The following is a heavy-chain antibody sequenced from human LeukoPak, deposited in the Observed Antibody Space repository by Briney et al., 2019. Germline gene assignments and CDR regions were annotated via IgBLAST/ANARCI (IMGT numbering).Heavy chain of an antibody. Sequence: SVKVSCKASGGTFSSYAISWVRQAPGQGLEWMGGIIPIFGTANYAQKFQGRVTITADKSTSTAYMELSSLRSEDTAVYYCAREEEKVVAGPHFDYWGQGTLVTVSS. V-gene: IGHV1-69*06. D-gene: IGHD6-19*01. J-gene: IGHJ4*02. CDR2: IIPIFGTA. CDR3: AREEEKVVAGPHFDY. CDR1: GGTFSSYA.